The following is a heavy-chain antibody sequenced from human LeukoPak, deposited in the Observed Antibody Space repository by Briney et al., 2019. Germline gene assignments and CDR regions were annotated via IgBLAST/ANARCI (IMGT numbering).Heavy chain of an antibody. D-gene: IGHD2-15*01. J-gene: IGHJ4*02. CDR2: IKSKSDGGTI. V-gene: IGHV3-15*01. CDR3: TTRRQDGW. CDR1: GFTFSNYA. Sequence: GGSLRLSCAASGFTFSNYAMSWVRQAPGKGLEWVGRIKSKSDGGTIDYAAPVKGRFTISRDDSRNTLYLQINSLKTEDTAVYYCTTRRQDGWWGQGTLVTVS.